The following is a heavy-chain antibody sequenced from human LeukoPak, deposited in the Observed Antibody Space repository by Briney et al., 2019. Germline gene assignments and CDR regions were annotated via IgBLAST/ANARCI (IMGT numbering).Heavy chain of an antibody. D-gene: IGHD3-16*01. V-gene: IGHV1-2*02. CDR3: ARDGPITFGGAAWFDP. Sequence: ASVKVSCKASGYTFTGYHMHWVRQAPGQGLEWMGWINPNSGGTNYAQKFQGRVTMTRDTSISTAYMELSRLRSDDTAVYYCARDGPITFGGAAWFDPWGQGTLVTVSS. J-gene: IGHJ5*02. CDR2: INPNSGGT. CDR1: GYTFTGYH.